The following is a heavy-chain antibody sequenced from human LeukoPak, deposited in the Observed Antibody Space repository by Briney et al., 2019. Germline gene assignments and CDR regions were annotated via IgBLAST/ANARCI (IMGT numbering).Heavy chain of an antibody. CDR3: ARREVYSSGWHWFDP. D-gene: IGHD6-19*01. V-gene: IGHV1-69*13. Sequence: SVKVSCKASGGTFSSYAISWVRQAPGQGLEWMGGIIPIFGTANYAQKFQGRVTITADESTSAAYMELSSLRSEDTAVYYCARREVYSSGWHWFDPWGQGTLVTVSS. J-gene: IGHJ5*02. CDR2: IIPIFGTA. CDR1: GGTFSSYA.